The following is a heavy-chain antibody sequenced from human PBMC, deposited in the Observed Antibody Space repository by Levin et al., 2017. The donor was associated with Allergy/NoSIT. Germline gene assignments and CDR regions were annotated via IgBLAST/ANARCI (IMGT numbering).Heavy chain of an antibody. D-gene: IGHD6-13*01. J-gene: IGHJ4*02. Sequence: LSLTCAASGFTFSNTLMNWVRQAPGKGLEWVGRIKSKTDGETTDYAAPVKGRFTISRDDSKNTLSLQMHSLKTEDTAVYYCTTAHSTSRDYWGQGTLVTVSS. CDR2: IKSKTDGETT. CDR3: TTAHSTSRDY. CDR1: GFTFSNTL. V-gene: IGHV3-15*01.